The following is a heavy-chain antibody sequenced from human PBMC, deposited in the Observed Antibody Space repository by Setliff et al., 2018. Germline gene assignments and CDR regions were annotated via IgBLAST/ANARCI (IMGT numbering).Heavy chain of an antibody. CDR3: SQLVRYCTSSSGQRLSGGEN. V-gene: IGHV1-18*01. CDR1: GYTFSNYG. D-gene: IGHD2-8*01. Sequence: GASVKVSCKASGYTFSNYGITWVRQAPGQGLEWMGWISAYTGNTKFAQKFQGRVTMTTDTSTSTAYLELRSLTSVDTAVYYCSQLVRYCTSSSGQRLSGGENWGQGTLVTVSS. CDR2: ISAYTGNT. J-gene: IGHJ4*02.